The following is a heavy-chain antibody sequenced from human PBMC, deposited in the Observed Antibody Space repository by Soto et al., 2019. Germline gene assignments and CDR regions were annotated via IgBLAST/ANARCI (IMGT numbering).Heavy chain of an antibody. CDR1: GGSISSSSYY. CDR3: ARKFNSNYYDSSGHHSFDY. D-gene: IGHD3-22*01. CDR2: IYYSGST. V-gene: IGHV4-39*01. J-gene: IGHJ4*02. Sequence: SETLSLTCTVSGGSISSSSYYWGWIRQPPGKGLEWIGSIYYSGSTYYNPSLKSRVTISVDTSKNQFSLKLSSVTAADTAVYYCARKFNSNYYDSSGHHSFDYWGQGTLVTVSS.